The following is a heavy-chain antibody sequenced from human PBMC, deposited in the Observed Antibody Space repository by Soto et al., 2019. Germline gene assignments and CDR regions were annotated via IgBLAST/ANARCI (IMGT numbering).Heavy chain of an antibody. CDR2: IWYDGSND. V-gene: IGHV3-33*01. D-gene: IGHD6-19*01. Sequence: QVQLVESGGGVVQAGRSLRLSCAASGFTFSNYGMQWARQAPGKGLEWVALIWYDGSNDRYADSVKGRFTISRDNFKHILYLQMNSLRAEDTAVYYCARVAVAGTWWFDPWGQGTLVTVSS. J-gene: IGHJ5*02. CDR3: ARVAVAGTWWFDP. CDR1: GFTFSNYG.